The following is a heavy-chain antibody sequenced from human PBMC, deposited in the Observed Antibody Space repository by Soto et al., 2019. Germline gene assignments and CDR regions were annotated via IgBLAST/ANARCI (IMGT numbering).Heavy chain of an antibody. V-gene: IGHV3-11*01. D-gene: IGHD3-10*01. CDR2: ISSSGSTI. CDR1: GFTFSDYY. Sequence: GSLRLSCAASGFTFSDYYMSWIRQAPGKGLEWVSYISSSGSTIYYADSVKGRFTISRDNAKNSLYLQMNSLRAEDTAVYYCARDRHRTRHYYGSGTGGMDVWGQGTTVTVSS. J-gene: IGHJ6*02. CDR3: ARDRHRTRHYYGSGTGGMDV.